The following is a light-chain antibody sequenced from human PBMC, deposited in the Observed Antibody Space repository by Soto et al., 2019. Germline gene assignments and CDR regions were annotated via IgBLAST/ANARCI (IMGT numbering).Light chain of an antibody. V-gene: IGKV3-20*01. CDR1: QTIRNNY. CDR2: GAS. J-gene: IGKJ1*01. CDR3: QQYAGSPWT. Sequence: ETVLTQSPGTLSLSPGETATLSCRASQTIRNNYLAWYRQTPGQAPRLLIYGASNRATGIAGRFSGSGSGTDFTLIISRLEPEDFALYYCQQYAGSPWTFGQGTKVEIK.